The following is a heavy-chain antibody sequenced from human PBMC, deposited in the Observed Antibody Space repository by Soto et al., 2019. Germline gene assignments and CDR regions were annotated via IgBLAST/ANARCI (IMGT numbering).Heavy chain of an antibody. CDR1: GGSISSYY. CDR3: GCLAVAGWVSDNCFDY. CDR2: IYTSGST. V-gene: IGHV4-4*07. J-gene: IGHJ4*03. D-gene: IGHD6-19*01. Sequence: PSETLSHTCNVSGGSISSYYRRWIRQPAGKGLEWIGSIYTSGSTNYNPSLKSRVTMSVDTSKNQFSLKLSSVTAADTAVYYGGCLAVAGWVSDNCFDYWGQGTRVTLSS.